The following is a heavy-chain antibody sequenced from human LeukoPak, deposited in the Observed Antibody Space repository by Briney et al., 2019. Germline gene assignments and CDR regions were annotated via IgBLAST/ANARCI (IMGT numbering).Heavy chain of an antibody. Sequence: PGGSLRLSCAASGFTFSSYAMSWVRQAPGKGLEWVSAISGSGGSTYYADSVKGRFTISRDNSKNTLYLQMNSLRAEDTAVYYCAKSGDGCSGDSCYTPYDWGQGTLVTVSS. J-gene: IGHJ4*02. CDR1: GFTFSSYA. V-gene: IGHV3-23*01. D-gene: IGHD2-15*01. CDR3: AKSGDGCSGDSCYTPYD. CDR2: ISGSGGST.